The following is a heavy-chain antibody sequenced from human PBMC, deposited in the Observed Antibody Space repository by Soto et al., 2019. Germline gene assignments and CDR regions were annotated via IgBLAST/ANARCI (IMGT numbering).Heavy chain of an antibody. CDR2: ISGSGGTT. CDR1: GFTFSSYA. V-gene: IGHV3-23*01. J-gene: IGHJ4*02. Sequence: GGSLRLSCAASGFTFSSYAMTWVRQAPGKGLEWVSTISGSGGTTYYADSVKGRFTFSRDNSKNTLYLQMNSLRAEDTAVYYCAKDLDYGDYVSFDYWGQGTLVIVSS. CDR3: AKDLDYGDYVSFDY. D-gene: IGHD4-17*01.